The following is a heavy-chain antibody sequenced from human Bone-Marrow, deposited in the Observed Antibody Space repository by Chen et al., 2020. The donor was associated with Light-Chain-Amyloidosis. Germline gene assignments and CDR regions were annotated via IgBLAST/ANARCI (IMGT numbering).Heavy chain of an antibody. V-gene: IGHV5-51*01. CDR2: IYPDASDA. J-gene: IGHJ4*02. Sequence: EVQLEQSGPEVKKPGESLKISCKGSGYTFPNYWIGWVRQMPGKGLEWMGVIYPDASDARYSPSFEGQVTISADKSITTAYLQCRSLKASDTAMYYCARRREGYNFDYWGQGTLVTVSS. CDR1: GYTFPNYW. D-gene: IGHD5-12*01. CDR3: ARRREGYNFDY.